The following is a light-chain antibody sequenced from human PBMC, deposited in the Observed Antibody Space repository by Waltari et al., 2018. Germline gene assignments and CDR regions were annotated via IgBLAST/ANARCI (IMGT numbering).Light chain of an antibody. CDR3: QQYYSTPRT. Sequence: DIVMTQSPDSLAVSLGERATINCKSSQSVLYSSNNKNYLAWYQQKPGQPPKRLIYWASTLESGVPDRFSGSGSGTDFTLTISSLQAEDVAVYYCQQYYSTPRTFGQGTKVEIK. V-gene: IGKV4-1*01. J-gene: IGKJ1*01. CDR1: QSVLYSSNNKNY. CDR2: WAS.